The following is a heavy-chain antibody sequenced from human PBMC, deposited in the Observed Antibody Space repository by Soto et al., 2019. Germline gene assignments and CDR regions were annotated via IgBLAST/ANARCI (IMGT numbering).Heavy chain of an antibody. V-gene: IGHV4-59*08. CDR1: GGSISSYY. D-gene: IGHD5-12*01. CDR3: ARVGYRKALDY. J-gene: IGHJ4*02. Sequence: PSETLSLTCTVSGGSISSYYWSWIRQPPGKGLEWIGYIYYSGSTNYNPSLKSRVTISVDTSKNQFSLKLSSVTAADTAVYYCARVGYRKALDYWGQGTLVTVSS. CDR2: IYYSGST.